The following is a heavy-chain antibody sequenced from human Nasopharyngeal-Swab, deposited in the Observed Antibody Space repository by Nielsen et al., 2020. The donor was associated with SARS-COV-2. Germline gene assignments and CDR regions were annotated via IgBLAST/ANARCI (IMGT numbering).Heavy chain of an antibody. D-gene: IGHD3-3*01. J-gene: IGHJ3*02. CDR2: ISSSGSTI. V-gene: IGHV3-11*01. CDR1: GFTFSDYY. Sequence: GESLKISCAASGFTFSDYYMSWIRQAPGKGLEWVSYISSSGSTIYYADSVKGRFTISRDNAKNSLYLQMNSLRAEDTAVYCCARGGPVQIFGVAGAFDIWGQGTMVTVSS. CDR3: ARGGPVQIFGVAGAFDI.